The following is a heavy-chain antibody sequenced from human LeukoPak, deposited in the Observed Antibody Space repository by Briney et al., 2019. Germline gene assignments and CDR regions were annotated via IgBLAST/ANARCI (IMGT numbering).Heavy chain of an antibody. V-gene: IGHV4-4*07. D-gene: IGHD3-16*01. CDR3: ARLLTFKSSPDYYYYYGMDV. Sequence: SETLSLTCTVSGGSISSYYWSWIRQPAGKGLEWIGRIYTSGSTNYNPSLKSRVTMSVDTSKNQFSLKLSSVTAADTAVYYCARLLTFKSSPDYYYYYGMDVWGQGTTVTVSS. CDR1: GGSISSYY. J-gene: IGHJ6*02. CDR2: IYTSGST.